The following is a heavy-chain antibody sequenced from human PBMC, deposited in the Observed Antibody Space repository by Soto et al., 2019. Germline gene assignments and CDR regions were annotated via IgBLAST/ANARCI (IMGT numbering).Heavy chain of an antibody. CDR1: GFTFSDHY. Sequence: EVQLVESGGGLVQPGGSLRLSCAASGFTFSDHYMDWVRQAPGKGLEWVGRSRNKANSYSTEYAASVKGRFTISRDESKNSLYLQLSSLKTEDTAVYYCARFSGSSTRGRDYWGQGTLVTVSS. CDR2: SRNKANSYST. CDR3: ARFSGSSTRGRDY. D-gene: IGHD1-26*01. V-gene: IGHV3-72*01. J-gene: IGHJ4*02.